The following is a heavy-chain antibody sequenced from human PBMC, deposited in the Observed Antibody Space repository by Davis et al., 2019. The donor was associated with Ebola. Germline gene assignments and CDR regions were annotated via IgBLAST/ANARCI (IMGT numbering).Heavy chain of an antibody. CDR1: GFTFSNAW. CDR2: IKSKTDGETT. V-gene: IGHV3-15*01. J-gene: IGHJ6*04. Sequence: GESLKISCAASGFTFSNAWMSWVRQAPGKGLEWLGRIKSKTDGETTDYAAPVKGRFTISRDDSKITLYLQMNGLKTEDTAVYYCARVEVDYYYYGMDVWGKGTTVTVSS. CDR3: ARVEVDYYYYGMDV.